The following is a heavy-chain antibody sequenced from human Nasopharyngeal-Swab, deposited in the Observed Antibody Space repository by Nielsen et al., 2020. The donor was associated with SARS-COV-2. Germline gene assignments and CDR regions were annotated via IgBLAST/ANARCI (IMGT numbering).Heavy chain of an antibody. CDR3: ARGLNYYDRSGYYNY. J-gene: IGHJ4*02. Sequence: VRQAPGKGLEWVSIIYSGGATHYADSARGRLTISRDNSKNTLYLQMNSLRAEDTAVYYCARGLNYYDRSGYYNYWGQGTRVTVSS. V-gene: IGHV3-53*01. CDR2: IYSGGAT. D-gene: IGHD3-22*01.